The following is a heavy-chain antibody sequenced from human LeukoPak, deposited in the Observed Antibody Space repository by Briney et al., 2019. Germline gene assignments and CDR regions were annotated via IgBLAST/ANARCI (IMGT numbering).Heavy chain of an antibody. CDR1: GGSISSSSYY. J-gene: IGHJ5*02. V-gene: IGHV4-39*07. D-gene: IGHD6-13*01. CDR2: IYYSGNT. CDR3: ARHSSPVDWFDP. Sequence: PSETLSLTCTVSGGSISSSSYYWGWIRQPPGKGLEWIGNIYYSGNTKYNPSLKSRVTISVDTSKNQFSLKLSSLTAADTAVYYCARHSSPVDWFDPWGQGALVTVSS.